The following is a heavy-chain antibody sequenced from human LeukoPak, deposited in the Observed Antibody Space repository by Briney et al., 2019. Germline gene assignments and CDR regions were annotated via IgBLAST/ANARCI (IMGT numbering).Heavy chain of an antibody. J-gene: IGHJ4*02. V-gene: IGHV3-7*02. CDR1: GFTFSSYS. Sequence: PGGSLRLSCAASGFTFSSYSMNWVRQAPGKGLEWVANMKQDGSEKYYVDSVKGRFTISRDNAKNLLYLQMNSLRAEDTAVYYCASLHLAYNWKDYWGQGILVTVSS. D-gene: IGHD1-20*01. CDR3: ASLHLAYNWKDY. CDR2: MKQDGSEK.